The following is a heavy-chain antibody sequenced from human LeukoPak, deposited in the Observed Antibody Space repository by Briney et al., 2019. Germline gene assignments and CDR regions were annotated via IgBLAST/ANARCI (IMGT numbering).Heavy chain of an antibody. CDR2: INAGNGNT. V-gene: IGHV1-3*01. CDR3: AVDYYGSGSYYNY. Sequence: ASVKVSCKASGYTFTSYAMHWVRQAPGQRLEWMGWINAGNGNTKYSQKFQGRVTITRDTSASTAYMELSSLRSDDTAVYYCAVDYYGSGSYYNYWGQGTLVTVSS. D-gene: IGHD3-10*01. J-gene: IGHJ4*02. CDR1: GYTFTSYA.